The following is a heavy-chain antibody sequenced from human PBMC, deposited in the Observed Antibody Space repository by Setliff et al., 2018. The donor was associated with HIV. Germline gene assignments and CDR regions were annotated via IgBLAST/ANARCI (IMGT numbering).Heavy chain of an antibody. D-gene: IGHD3-10*01. CDR2: ISSSSNYI. Sequence: PGGSLRLSCAASGFTFSSYSMNWVRQAPGKGLEWVSSISSSSNYIYYADSVKGRFTISRDNAKNSLYLQMNSLRAEDTAVYYCARDSRGAVRGVIHWGQGTLVTVSS. J-gene: IGHJ4*02. CDR1: GFTFSSYS. V-gene: IGHV3-21*01. CDR3: ARDSRGAVRGVIH.